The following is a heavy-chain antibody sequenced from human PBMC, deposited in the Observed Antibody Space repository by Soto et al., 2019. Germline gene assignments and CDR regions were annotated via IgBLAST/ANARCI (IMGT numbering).Heavy chain of an antibody. V-gene: IGHV1-18*01. J-gene: IGHJ4*02. CDR2: ITGXNDNT. Sequence: GXSVKVSCKASGSTFTRYGISWVRQAPGQGLAWTXRITGXNDNTKYAHKPXGRVTLTXAXSTSTAYMQLRSLRSDDTAVYYCARERPHADYWGQGTLATVSS. CDR1: GSTFTRYG. CDR3: ARERPHADY.